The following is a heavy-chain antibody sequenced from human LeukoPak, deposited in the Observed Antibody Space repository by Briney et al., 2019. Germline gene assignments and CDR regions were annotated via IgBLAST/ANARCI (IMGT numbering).Heavy chain of an antibody. J-gene: IGHJ6*03. D-gene: IGHD3-10*01. CDR2: IRSKAYGGTT. CDR3: TRGYYYGSGSLYYMDV. CDR1: GFTFGDYA. V-gene: IGHV3-49*04. Sequence: PGGSLRLSCTASGFTFGDYAMSWVRQAPGKGLEWVGFIRSKAYGGTTEYAASVKGRFTISRDDSKSIAYLQMNSLKTEDTAVYYCTRGYYYGSGSLYYMDVWGKGTTVTISS.